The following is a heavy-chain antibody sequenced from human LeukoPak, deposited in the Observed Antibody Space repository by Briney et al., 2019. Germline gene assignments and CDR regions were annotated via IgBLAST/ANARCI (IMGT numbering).Heavy chain of an antibody. V-gene: IGHV4-59*01. D-gene: IGHD5-24*01. CDR2: IYYSGST. CDR3: ARDRGGDGYNDYYFDY. Sequence: SETLSLTCTVSGGSISSYYWSWIRQLPGKGLEWIGYIYYSGSTNYNPSLKSRGTISVDTSKNQFSLKLSSVTAADTAVYYCARDRGGDGYNDYYFDYWGQGTLVTVSS. CDR1: GGSISSYY. J-gene: IGHJ4*02.